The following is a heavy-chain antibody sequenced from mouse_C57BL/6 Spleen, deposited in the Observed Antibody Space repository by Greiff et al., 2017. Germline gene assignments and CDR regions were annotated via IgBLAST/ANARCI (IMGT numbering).Heavy chain of an antibody. Sequence: VKLMESGPGLVAPSQSLSITCTVSGFSLTRYGVSWVRQPPGKGLAWLGLIWGDGSTNYHSALISRLSISKDNSKSQVFLKLNRLQTEDTATYYCAKPHYDYDAPMDDWGQGTSVTVSS. CDR2: IWGDGST. D-gene: IGHD2-4*01. V-gene: IGHV2-3*01. CDR3: AKPHYDYDAPMDD. J-gene: IGHJ4*01. CDR1: GFSLTRYG.